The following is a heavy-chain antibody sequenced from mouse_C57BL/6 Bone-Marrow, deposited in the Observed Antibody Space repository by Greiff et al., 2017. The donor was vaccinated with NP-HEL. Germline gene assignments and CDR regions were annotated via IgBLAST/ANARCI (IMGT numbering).Heavy chain of an antibody. V-gene: IGHV1-80*01. Sequence: QVQLQQSGAELVKPGASVKISCKASGYAFSSYWMNWVKQRPGKGLEWIGQIYPGDGDTNYNGKFKGKATLTADKSSSTAYMQLSSLTSEDSAVYFCARRRWSHYYAMDYWGQGTSVTVSS. CDR2: IYPGDGDT. D-gene: IGHD2-3*01. J-gene: IGHJ4*01. CDR1: GYAFSSYW. CDR3: ARRRWSHYYAMDY.